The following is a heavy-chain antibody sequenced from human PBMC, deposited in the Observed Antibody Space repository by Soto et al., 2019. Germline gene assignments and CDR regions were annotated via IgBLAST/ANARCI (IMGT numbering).Heavy chain of an antibody. V-gene: IGHV3-53*01. D-gene: IGHD2-15*01. Sequence: GGSLRLSCVVSGFSVSATSIFWVRQATGKGLEWVSLMHRGGTTDNADSVKGRFTTSRDKSKNTLYLHMNGLRAEDTAVYYCARGVLSDSGTCYWGRGTLVTVSS. CDR2: MHRGGTT. CDR1: GFSVSATS. CDR3: ARGVLSDSGTCY. J-gene: IGHJ4*02.